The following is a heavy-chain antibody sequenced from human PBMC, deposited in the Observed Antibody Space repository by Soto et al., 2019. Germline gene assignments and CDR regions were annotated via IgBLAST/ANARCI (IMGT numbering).Heavy chain of an antibody. V-gene: IGHV2-70*11. CDR2: IDWDDDK. D-gene: IGHD1-1*01. CDR3: ARIRWNAYYFDY. Sequence: SGPTLVNPTETLTLTCTVSGLSLSASGVCVSWIRQPPGKALEWLARIDWDDDKYYSTSLRTRLTISKDTSKNQVVLTMTNMDPVDTATYYCARIRWNAYYFDYWGQGTLVTVSS. CDR1: GLSLSASGVC. J-gene: IGHJ4*02.